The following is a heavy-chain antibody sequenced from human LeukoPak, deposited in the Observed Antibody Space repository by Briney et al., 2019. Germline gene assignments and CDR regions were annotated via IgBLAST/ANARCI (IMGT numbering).Heavy chain of an antibody. J-gene: IGHJ4*02. CDR1: GFTFSSYA. CDR2: IVSETVGGRT. Sequence: GGSLRLSCAASGFTFSSYAMSWVRQAPGKGLEWVARIVSETVGGRTDYAASVKGRFTISRDDSKSTLFLQMSSLKIEDTAVYYCATSITTPGDFDIWGQGVLVTVSS. D-gene: IGHD1-1*01. V-gene: IGHV3-15*04. CDR3: ATSITTPGDFDI.